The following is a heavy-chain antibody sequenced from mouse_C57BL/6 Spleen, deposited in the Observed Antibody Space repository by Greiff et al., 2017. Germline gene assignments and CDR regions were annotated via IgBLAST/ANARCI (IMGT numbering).Heavy chain of an antibody. D-gene: IGHD2-3*01. CDR3: TRWLLRGRNYAMDY. CDR1: GYTFTDYE. Sequence: VQLQQSGAELVRPGASVTLSCKASGYTFTDYEMHWVKQTPVHGLEWIGAIDPETGGTAYNQKFKGKAILTADKSSSTAYMELRSLTSEDSAVYYCTRWLLRGRNYAMDYWGQGTSVTVSS. J-gene: IGHJ4*01. V-gene: IGHV1-15*01. CDR2: IDPETGGT.